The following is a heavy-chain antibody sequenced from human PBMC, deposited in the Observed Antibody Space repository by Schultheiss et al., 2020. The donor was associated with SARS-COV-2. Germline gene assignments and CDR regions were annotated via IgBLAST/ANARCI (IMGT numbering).Heavy chain of an antibody. CDR3: ARSGGYYYDTTGSSFYFKH. Sequence: SETLSLTCAVYGGSVSSGPYYWSWIRQPPGKGLEWIGYIYYSGSTNYNPSLKSRVTISVDTSKNQFSLKLNSVTAADTAVYYCARSGGYYYDTTGSSFYFKHWGQGIPVTVSS. J-gene: IGHJ1*01. V-gene: IGHV4-61*01. CDR2: IYYSGST. CDR1: GGSVSSGPYY. D-gene: IGHD3-22*01.